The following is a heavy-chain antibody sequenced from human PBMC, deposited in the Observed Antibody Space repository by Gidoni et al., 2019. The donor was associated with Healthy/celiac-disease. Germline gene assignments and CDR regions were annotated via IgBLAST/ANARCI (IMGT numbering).Heavy chain of an antibody. CDR2: ISGSGGST. V-gene: IGHV3-23*01. D-gene: IGHD3-22*01. CDR1: GFTFSSYA. Sequence: EVQLLESGGGLVQPGGSLRLSCADSGFTFSSYAMRWGRQAPGKGLEWVSAISGSGGSTYDADSVKCRLNISRDNSKNTLYLQMNSLRAEDTAVCYCAKDRRNYYDSSAYSDYWGQGTLVTVSS. CDR3: AKDRRNYYDSSAYSDY. J-gene: IGHJ4*02.